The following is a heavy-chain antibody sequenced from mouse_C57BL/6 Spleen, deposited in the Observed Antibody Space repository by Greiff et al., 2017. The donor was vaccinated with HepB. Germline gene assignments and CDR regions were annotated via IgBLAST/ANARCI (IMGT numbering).Heavy chain of an antibody. CDR3: ARLGGTGAMDY. D-gene: IGHD4-1*01. CDR1: GYSITSGYY. Sequence: EVKLVESGPGLVKPSQSLSLTCSVTGYSITSGYYWNWIRQFPGNKLEWMGYISYDGSNNYNPSLKNRISITRDTSKNQLFLKLNSVTTEDTATYYCARLGGTGAMDYWGQGTSVTVSS. V-gene: IGHV3-6*01. CDR2: ISYDGSN. J-gene: IGHJ4*01.